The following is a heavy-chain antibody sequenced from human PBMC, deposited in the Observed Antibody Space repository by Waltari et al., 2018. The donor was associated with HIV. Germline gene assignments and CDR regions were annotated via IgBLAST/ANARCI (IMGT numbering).Heavy chain of an antibody. D-gene: IGHD2-21*01. J-gene: IGHJ6*02. CDR3: ARDYVEAVHYGMDV. CDR1: GFTFSSYG. CDR2: IWYGNNK. V-gene: IGHV3-33*01. Sequence: QEQLVESGGGVVQPGRSLRLSCAASGFTFSSYGMHWVRQAPGKGLEWVAVIWYGNNKYYADSVKGRFTISRDNSKNTLYLQMNSLRAEDTAVYHCARDYVEAVHYGMDVWGQGTMVTVSS.